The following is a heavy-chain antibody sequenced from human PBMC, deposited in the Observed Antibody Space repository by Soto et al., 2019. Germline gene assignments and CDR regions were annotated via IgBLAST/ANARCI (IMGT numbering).Heavy chain of an antibody. J-gene: IGHJ6*02. D-gene: IGHD3-3*01. CDR1: GFTISSYA. V-gene: IGHV3-23*01. CDR2: ISGSGGST. CDR3: AKARILEWLTRTTMDV. Sequence: PGGSLRLSCAASGFTISSYAMSWVRQAPGKGLEWVSAISGSGGSTYYADSVKGRFTISRDNSKNTLYLQMNSLRAEDTAVYYCAKARILEWLTRTTMDVWGQGTTVTVSS.